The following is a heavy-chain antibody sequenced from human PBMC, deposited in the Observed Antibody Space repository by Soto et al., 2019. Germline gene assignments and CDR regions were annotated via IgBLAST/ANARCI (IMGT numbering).Heavy chain of an antibody. D-gene: IGHD3-22*01. CDR1: GGTFSRHA. CDR3: ARGWGYDSNDYYYAY. Sequence: QVQLVQSGAEVRKPGSSVTVSCKASGGTFSRHAISWVRQAPGQGLEWMGGIIPIFGTANYAQKFQGRVTIIADESTSTVYMELSSLRSEDTAMYYCARGWGYDSNDYYYAYWGQGTLVIVSS. V-gene: IGHV1-69*01. CDR2: IIPIFGTA. J-gene: IGHJ4*02.